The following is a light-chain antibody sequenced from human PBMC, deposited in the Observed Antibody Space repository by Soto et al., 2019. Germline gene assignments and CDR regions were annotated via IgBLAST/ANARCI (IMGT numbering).Light chain of an antibody. Sequence: EIVLTQSPATLSLSPGERATLSCRASQSVSSNLAWYQRKPGQAPRLLIYGASTRATGIPARFSGSGSGTEFTLTISSLQSEDFAVYYCQQYNNWPLTFGQGTRLEI. J-gene: IGKJ5*01. CDR3: QQYNNWPLT. V-gene: IGKV3-15*01. CDR1: QSVSSN. CDR2: GAS.